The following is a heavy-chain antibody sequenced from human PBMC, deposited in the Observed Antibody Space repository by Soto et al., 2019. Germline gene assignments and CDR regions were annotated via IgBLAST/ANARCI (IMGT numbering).Heavy chain of an antibody. D-gene: IGHD3-16*01. J-gene: IGHJ4*02. V-gene: IGHV3-15*01. CDR3: ARLGVFDY. CDR1: GFTFSDAW. Sequence: EVQLVESGGGLVKSGGSLRLSCAASGFTFSDAWMSWVRQAPGKGLEWVGRIKSTTDDGTAVYAAPVKGRFAISRDDSKNTLYLQMNSLKTEDTAVYYCARLGVFDYWGQGTLVTVSS. CDR2: IKSTTDDGTA.